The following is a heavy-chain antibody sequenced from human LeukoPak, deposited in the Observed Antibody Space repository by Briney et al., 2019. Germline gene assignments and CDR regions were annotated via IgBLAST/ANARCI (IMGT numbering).Heavy chain of an antibody. J-gene: IGHJ4*02. D-gene: IGHD3-9*01. V-gene: IGHV3-30-3*01. CDR2: VSYDGTIT. Sequence: PGGSLRLSCAASGFTFSTSAMHWVRQAPGKGLEWVAVVSYDGTITYHADSVKGRFTISRDNSKNTLYLQMNSLRAEDTAVYYCATKRGYDILTGYYNYWGQGTLVTVSS. CDR3: ATKRGYDILTGYYNY. CDR1: GFTFSTSA.